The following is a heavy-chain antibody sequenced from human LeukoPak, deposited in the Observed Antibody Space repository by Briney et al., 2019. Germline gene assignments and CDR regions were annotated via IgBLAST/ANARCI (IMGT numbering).Heavy chain of an antibody. CDR3: SREVVGRDIVVVVAASYFDY. J-gene: IGHJ4*02. D-gene: IGHD2-15*01. Sequence: PSETLSLTCTVSGGSISSYYWSWIRQPPGKGLEWNVYIYYSGSTNYNPSLKSRVTMSVDTSKNQFSLKLSSVTAADTAVYYCSREVVGRDIVVVVAASYFDYWGQGTLVTVSS. V-gene: IGHV4-59*12. CDR2: IYYSGST. CDR1: GGSISSYY.